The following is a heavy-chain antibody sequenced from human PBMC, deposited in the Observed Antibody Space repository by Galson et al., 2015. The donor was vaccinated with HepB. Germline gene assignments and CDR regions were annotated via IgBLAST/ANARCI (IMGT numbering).Heavy chain of an antibody. V-gene: IGHV1-69*13. CDR1: GYTFSSYA. Sequence: SVKVSCKASGYTFSSYAISWVRQAPGQGLEWMGGIIPIFGTANYAQKFQGRVTITADESTSTAYMELSSLRSEDTAVYYCAREGGSGFGFSSGYFDLWGRGTLVTVSS. J-gene: IGHJ2*01. D-gene: IGHD2-15*01. CDR3: AREGGSGFGFSSGYFDL. CDR2: IIPIFGTA.